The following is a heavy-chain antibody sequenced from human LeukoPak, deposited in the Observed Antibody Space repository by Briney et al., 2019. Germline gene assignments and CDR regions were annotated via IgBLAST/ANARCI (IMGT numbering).Heavy chain of an antibody. D-gene: IGHD6-13*01. CDR1: GGSISSGGYY. V-gene: IGHV4-31*11. Sequence: PSETLSLTCAVSGGSISSGGYYWSWFRQHPEKGLEWIGYIYYSGSTYYNPSLKSRVTISVDTSKNQFSLKLSSVTAADTAVYYCARRPAGYSSRRADNWFDPWGQGTLVTVSS. CDR2: IYYSGST. J-gene: IGHJ5*02. CDR3: ARRPAGYSSRRADNWFDP.